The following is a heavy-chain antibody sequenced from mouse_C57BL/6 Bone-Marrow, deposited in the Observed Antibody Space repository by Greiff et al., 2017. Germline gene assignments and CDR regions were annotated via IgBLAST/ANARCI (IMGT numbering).Heavy chain of an antibody. CDR3: ARAPDFYYFDY. Sequence: EVKLVESGGGLVKPGGSLKLSCAASGFTFSSYAMSWVRQTPEKRLAWVATISDGGSYTYYPDNVTGRFTISRDNAKNNLYLQMSHLKSEDTAMYYCARAPDFYYFDYWGQGTTLTVTS. CDR1: GFTFSSYA. V-gene: IGHV5-4*03. CDR2: ISDGGSYT. J-gene: IGHJ2*01.